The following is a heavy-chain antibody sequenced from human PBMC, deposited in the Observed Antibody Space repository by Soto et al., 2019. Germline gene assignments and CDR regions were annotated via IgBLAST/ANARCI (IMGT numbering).Heavy chain of an antibody. Sequence: ASVKVSCKASGGTFSSYAISWVRQAPGQGLEWMGGIIPIFGTANYAQKFQGRVTITADESTSTAYMELSSLRSEDTAVYYCARSSRYIVVVPASYYFDYWGQGTLVTVSS. CDR2: IIPIFGTA. V-gene: IGHV1-69*13. CDR3: ARSSRYIVVVPASYYFDY. J-gene: IGHJ4*02. CDR1: GGTFSSYA. D-gene: IGHD2-2*01.